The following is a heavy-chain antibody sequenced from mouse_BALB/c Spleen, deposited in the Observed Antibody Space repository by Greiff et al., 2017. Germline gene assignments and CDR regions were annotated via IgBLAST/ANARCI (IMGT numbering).Heavy chain of an antibody. Sequence: EVQLQESGPGLVKPSQSLSLTCTVTGYSITSDYAWNWIRQFPGNKLEWMGYISYSGSTSYNPSLKSRISITRDTSKNQFFLQLNSVTTEDTATYYCARSGDYDGAWFAYWGQGTLVTVSA. CDR2: ISYSGST. J-gene: IGHJ3*01. D-gene: IGHD2-4*01. CDR3: ARSGDYDGAWFAY. V-gene: IGHV3-2*02. CDR1: GYSITSDYA.